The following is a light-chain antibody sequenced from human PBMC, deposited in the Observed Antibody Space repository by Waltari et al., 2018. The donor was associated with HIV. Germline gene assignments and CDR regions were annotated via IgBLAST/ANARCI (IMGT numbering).Light chain of an antibody. V-gene: IGKV3-11*01. J-gene: IGKJ1*01. CDR2: DAS. CDR1: QSVSSY. CDR3: QQRTNSRT. Sequence: ELVLTQSPATLSLSPGETATLSCRASQSVSSYLAWYQQKPGQAPRLLIYDASNRATGIPARCSGSGSGTDFTLTISSLEPEDFAVYYCQQRTNSRTFGQGTKVEIK.